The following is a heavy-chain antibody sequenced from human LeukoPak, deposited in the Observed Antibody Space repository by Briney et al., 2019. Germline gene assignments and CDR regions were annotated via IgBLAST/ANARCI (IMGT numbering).Heavy chain of an antibody. CDR2: IKQDGSKK. J-gene: IGHJ4*02. CDR3: ARDTARTGDY. CDR1: PFTFSSYG. V-gene: IGHV3-7*01. D-gene: IGHD5-18*01. Sequence: GGSLRLSCAASPFTFSSYGMHWIRQAPGKGLEWVANIKQDGSKKYYVDSVKGRFTISRDNAKNSLYLQMNSLRAEDTAVYYCARDTARTGDYWGQGTLVTVSS.